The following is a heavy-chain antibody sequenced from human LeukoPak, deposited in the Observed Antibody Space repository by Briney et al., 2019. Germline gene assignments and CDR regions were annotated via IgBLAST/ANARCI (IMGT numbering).Heavy chain of an antibody. D-gene: IGHD4-11*01. Sequence: SETLSLTCTVSGGSISSYYWSWIRQPAGKGLEWIGRIYTSGSTNYNPSLKSRVTMSVDTSKNQFSLKLSSVTAADTAVYYCARGHSTVRGGYYYYMDVWGKGTTVTVSS. CDR2: IYTSGST. V-gene: IGHV4-4*07. CDR1: GGSISSYY. CDR3: ARGHSTVRGGYYYYMDV. J-gene: IGHJ6*03.